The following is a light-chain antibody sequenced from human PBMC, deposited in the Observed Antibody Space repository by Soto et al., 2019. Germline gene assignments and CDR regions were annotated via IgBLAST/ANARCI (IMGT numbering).Light chain of an antibody. Sequence: DIPMTQSPSSLAASVGDRVIITCRASQGVGNEVGWYQQKPGKAPKRLIHAASTLQSGTPSRLSGSGSGTEFTLTISSLQPADFATYSCSQHNAYPRTFGKGTRVEMK. J-gene: IGKJ1*01. CDR3: SQHNAYPRT. CDR2: AAS. CDR1: QGVGNE. V-gene: IGKV1-17*01.